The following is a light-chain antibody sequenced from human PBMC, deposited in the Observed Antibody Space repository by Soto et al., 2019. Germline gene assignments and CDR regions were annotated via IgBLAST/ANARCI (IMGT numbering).Light chain of an antibody. CDR3: KSYAGSKTYV. J-gene: IGLJ1*01. CDR1: KNDIGVYDF. V-gene: IGLV2-8*01. Sequence: ALAQPPSASGSPGQSVTISCTGTKNDIGVYDFVSWYQHHPGKAPRLIIYEVVQRPSGVPDRFSGSKSGNTASLTVSGLQAADEAHYFCKSYAGSKTYVFGSGTKVT. CDR2: EVV.